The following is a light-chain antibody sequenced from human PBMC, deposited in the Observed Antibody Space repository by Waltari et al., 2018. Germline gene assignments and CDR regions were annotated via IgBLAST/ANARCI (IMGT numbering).Light chain of an antibody. V-gene: IGKV1-5*03. CDR1: QSVSTW. CDR3: LQYDTYSTWT. CDR2: KTS. J-gene: IGKJ1*01. Sequence: DIQMTQSPSTLSASVGDSVTITCRASQSVSTWLAWYQQKPGKAPKLLIFKTSNLESGVPSRFRGSGSGTEFTLTISSLQPYDSASYYCLQYDTYSTWTFGQGTRVEVK.